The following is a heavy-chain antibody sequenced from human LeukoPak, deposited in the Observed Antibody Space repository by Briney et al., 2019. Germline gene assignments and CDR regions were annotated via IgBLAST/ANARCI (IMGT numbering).Heavy chain of an antibody. CDR2: ISSSSSYI. Sequence: PGGSLRLSCAASGFTFSSYSMNWVRQAPGKGLEWVSSISSSSSYIYYADSVKGRLPISRDNAKNSLYLQMNSLRAEDTAVYYCAAGGDVEMATKKNIDYWGQGTLVTVSS. J-gene: IGHJ4*02. D-gene: IGHD5-24*01. V-gene: IGHV3-21*01. CDR1: GFTFSSYS. CDR3: AAGGDVEMATKKNIDY.